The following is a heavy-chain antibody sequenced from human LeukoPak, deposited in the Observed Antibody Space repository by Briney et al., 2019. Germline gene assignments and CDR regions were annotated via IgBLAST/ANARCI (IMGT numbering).Heavy chain of an antibody. J-gene: IGHJ4*02. D-gene: IGHD5/OR15-5a*01. V-gene: IGHV4-59*01. Sequence: KPAETLSLTCTVSDDSISSYYGSWSRRPPGKGLEWIGYIYYSGSTNYNPSLKSRVIISLDTSKNQFSLKLSSVTAADTAVYYCARSRGYFDYWGQGTLVTVSS. CDR1: DDSISSYY. CDR2: IYYSGST. CDR3: ARSRGYFDY.